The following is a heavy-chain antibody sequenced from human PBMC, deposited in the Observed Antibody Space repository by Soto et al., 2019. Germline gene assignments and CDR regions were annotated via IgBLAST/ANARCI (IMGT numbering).Heavy chain of an antibody. V-gene: IGHV1-2*02. CDR2: INAHSGGT. CDR1: GFSFTGYY. D-gene: IGHD6-6*01. J-gene: IGHJ5*02. CDR3: AKDLTRQLAYWLDP. Sequence: ASVKFSCKASGFSFTGYYIHWLRQAPGQGLECMGWINAHSGGTEYAQKFQGRVTLTRDTSIATAYLTLTSLTSDDTALYYCAKDLTRQLAYWLDPWGQGTQVTVSS.